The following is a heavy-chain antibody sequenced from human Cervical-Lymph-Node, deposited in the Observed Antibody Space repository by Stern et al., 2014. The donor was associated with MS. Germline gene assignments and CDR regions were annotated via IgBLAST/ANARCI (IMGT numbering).Heavy chain of an antibody. CDR2: ISWNSGSI. V-gene: IGHV3-9*01. J-gene: IGHJ6*02. D-gene: IGHD1-26*01. CDR1: GFTFDDYA. Sequence: EVQLVESGGGLVQPGRSLRLSCAASGFTFDDYAMHWVRQAPGKGLAWVSGISWNSGSIGYADSVKGRFTISRDNAKNSLYLQMNSLRAEDTALYYCVKALGATPYYYGMDVWGQGTTVTVSS. CDR3: VKALGATPYYYGMDV.